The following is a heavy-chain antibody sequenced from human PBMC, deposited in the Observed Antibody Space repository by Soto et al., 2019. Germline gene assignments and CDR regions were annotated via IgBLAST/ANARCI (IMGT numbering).Heavy chain of an antibody. CDR1: GGSISSSSYY. J-gene: IGHJ4*02. D-gene: IGHD3-3*01. CDR3: ARRIASITIFGVVITNQPFDY. CDR2: IYYSGTT. V-gene: IGHV4-39*01. Sequence: SETLSLTCTVSGGSISSSSYYWGWIRQPPGKGLEWIGSIYYSGTTYYNPSLKSRVTISVDTSTNQFSLKLSSVTAADTAVYYCARRIASITIFGVVITNQPFDYWGQGTLVTVSS.